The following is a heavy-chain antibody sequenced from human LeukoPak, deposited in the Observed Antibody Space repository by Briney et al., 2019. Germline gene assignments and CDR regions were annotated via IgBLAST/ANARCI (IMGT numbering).Heavy chain of an antibody. CDR2: INPNSGGT. D-gene: IGHD3-10*01. CDR3: ARAILWFGAPYYMDV. Sequence: GASVKVSCKASGYTFTGYYMHWVRQAPGQGLEWMGWINPNSGGTNYAQKFQGRVTMTRDTSISTAYMEPSRLRSDDTAVYYCARAILWFGAPYYMDVWGKGTTVTVSS. J-gene: IGHJ6*03. CDR1: GYTFTGYY. V-gene: IGHV1-2*02.